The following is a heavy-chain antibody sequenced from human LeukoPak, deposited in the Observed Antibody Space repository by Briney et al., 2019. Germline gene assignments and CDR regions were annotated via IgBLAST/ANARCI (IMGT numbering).Heavy chain of an antibody. Sequence: GGSLRLSCAASGFTFSSYAMSWVRRAPGKGLEWVSAISGSGASTYYADSVKGRFTISRDNSKNTLYLQMNSLRAEDTAVYYCATLIVATIRVYYYGMDVWGQGTTVTVSS. D-gene: IGHD5-12*01. V-gene: IGHV3-23*01. CDR1: GFTFSSYA. CDR3: ATLIVATIRVYYYGMDV. J-gene: IGHJ6*02. CDR2: ISGSGAST.